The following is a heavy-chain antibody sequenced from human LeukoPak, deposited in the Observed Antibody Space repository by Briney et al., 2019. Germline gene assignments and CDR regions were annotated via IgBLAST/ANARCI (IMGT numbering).Heavy chain of an antibody. CDR3: AKPPPHNYHYYYGMDV. V-gene: IGHV3-23*01. CDR2: ISGGGGYTST. Sequence: PGGSLRLSCATSGFTFSIYAMTWVRQAPGKGLEWVSAISGGGGYTSTYYADSVKGRFTISRDNSKNTLYLQMNSLRANDTAVYYRAKPPPHNYHYYYGMDVWGKGTTVTVSS. CDR1: GFTFSIYA. J-gene: IGHJ6*04.